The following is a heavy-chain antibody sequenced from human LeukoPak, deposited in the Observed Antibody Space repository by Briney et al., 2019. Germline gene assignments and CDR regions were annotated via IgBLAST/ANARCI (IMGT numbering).Heavy chain of an antibody. V-gene: IGHV4-59*01. CDR2: IYFSGST. J-gene: IGHJ2*01. CDR1: VGSISIYY. Sequence: NPSETLSLTCTVSVGSISIYYWSWVRQPPGKGLEWIGYIYFSGSTTYNTSLKSRVNISVDTSKNQFSMKLCSVTAAATAVYYCARRTYFDLWGRGTLVTVSS. CDR3: ARRTYFDL.